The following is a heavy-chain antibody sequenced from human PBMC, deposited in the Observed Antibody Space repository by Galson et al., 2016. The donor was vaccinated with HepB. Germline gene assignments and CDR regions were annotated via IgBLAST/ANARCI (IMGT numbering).Heavy chain of an antibody. CDR2: IYKTGTT. CDR3: ARGVTGTPYFDF. J-gene: IGHJ4*02. CDR1: GGSISSYF. Sequence: ETLSLTCNVSGGSISSYFWSWIRQPPGKGLEWIGSIYKTGTTNYSPSLNSRVTLSVDTSKNQFSLKLGSVTTADTAIYYCARGVTGTPYFDFWGQGALVTVSS. V-gene: IGHV4-59*01. D-gene: IGHD2-21*02.